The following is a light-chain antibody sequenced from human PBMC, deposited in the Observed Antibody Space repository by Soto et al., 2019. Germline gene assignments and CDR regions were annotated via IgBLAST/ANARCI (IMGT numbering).Light chain of an antibody. Sequence: QSALTQPASVSGSPGQSITISCSGTNSDIGSYDYVSWYQHHLGTAPQLIIFEVTYRYSGVSGRFSASKSANTASLTISGLQPEDEAVYYCSSYSSIPPHVLFGGGTKLTVL. V-gene: IGLV2-14*01. CDR3: SSYSSIPPHVL. CDR1: NSDIGSYDY. CDR2: EVT. J-gene: IGLJ2*01.